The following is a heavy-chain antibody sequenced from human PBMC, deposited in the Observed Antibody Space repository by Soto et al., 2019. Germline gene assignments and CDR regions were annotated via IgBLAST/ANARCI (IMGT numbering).Heavy chain of an antibody. D-gene: IGHD1-1*01. J-gene: IGHJ6*02. V-gene: IGHV6-1*01. CDR3: ARGNWNDGGYYYGMDV. Sequence: SLTCVISGDSVSRNSGAWNWIRQSPSGGLQWLGRTYYRSKWYSEYAPSVKSRITINPDTAKNQFALQLKSVTPDDSGVYYCARGNWNDGGYYYGMDVWGQGITVTVSS. CDR2: TYYRSKWYS. CDR1: GDSVSRNSGA.